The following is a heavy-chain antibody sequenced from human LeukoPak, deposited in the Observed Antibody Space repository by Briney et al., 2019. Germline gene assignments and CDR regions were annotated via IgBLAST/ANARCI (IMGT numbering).Heavy chain of an antibody. CDR1: GFTFSSCA. J-gene: IGHJ4*02. V-gene: IGHV3-23*01. CDR3: AKRIQSAMATGY. D-gene: IGHD5-18*01. Sequence: GGSLRLSCAASGFTFSSCAMSWVRQAPGKGLEWVSAISGSGGSTYYADSVKGRFTISRDNSKNTLYLQMNSLRAEDTAVYYCAKRIQSAMATGYWGQGTLVTVSS. CDR2: ISGSGGST.